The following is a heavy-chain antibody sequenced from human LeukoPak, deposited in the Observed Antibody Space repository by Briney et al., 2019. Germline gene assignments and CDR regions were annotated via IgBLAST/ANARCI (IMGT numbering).Heavy chain of an antibody. V-gene: IGHV5-51*01. CDR3: ASQRWLQSRAAFDI. J-gene: IGHJ3*02. Sequence: GESLKISCKGSGYRFTSYWIGWVRPMPGKGLGWMGIIYPGDSDTRYSPSFQGQVTISADKSISTAYLQWSSLKASDTAMYYCASQRWLQSRAAFDIWGQGTMVTVSS. CDR2: IYPGDSDT. CDR1: GYRFTSYW. D-gene: IGHD5-24*01.